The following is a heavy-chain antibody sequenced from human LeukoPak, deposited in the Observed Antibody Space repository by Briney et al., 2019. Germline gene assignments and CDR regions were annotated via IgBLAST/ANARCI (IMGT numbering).Heavy chain of an antibody. CDR1: GGSMSSSSHY. D-gene: IGHD2-2*01. V-gene: IGHV4-39*07. CDR3: ARGLPAAMYPFDY. Sequence: SETLSLTCSVSGGSMSSSSHYWGWVRQPPGKELQWIGSLYYSGRTFYTPSLESRVTMSIDTSNNQFSLKLSSVTAADTAVYYCARGLPAAMYPFDYWGQGTLVTVSS. J-gene: IGHJ4*02. CDR2: LYYSGRT.